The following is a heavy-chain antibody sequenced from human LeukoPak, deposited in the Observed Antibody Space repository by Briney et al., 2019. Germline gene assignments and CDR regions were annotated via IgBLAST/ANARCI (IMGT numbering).Heavy chain of an antibody. CDR1: GFTFRIYP. CDR3: VKSPSDGLDV. CDR2: IFTNGDTT. Sequence: GGSLRLSCSASGFTFRIYPMHWVRQAPGKGLEYVSTIFTNGDTTSYAASVKGRFTTSRDDSKNTLYLQMSSLRPEDTAVYYCVKSPSDGLDVWGQGATVTVSS. J-gene: IGHJ6*02. V-gene: IGHV3-64D*09.